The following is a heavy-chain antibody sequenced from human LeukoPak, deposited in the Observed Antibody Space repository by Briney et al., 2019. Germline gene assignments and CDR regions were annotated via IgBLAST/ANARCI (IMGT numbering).Heavy chain of an antibody. CDR3: ARAPQQLAIDY. J-gene: IGHJ4*02. CDR2: ISSSSYI. D-gene: IGHD6-13*01. V-gene: IGHV3-21*01. Sequence: PGGSLRLSCAASGFTFSSYSMNWVRQAPGKGLEWVSSISSSSYIYYADSVKGRFTISRDNAKNSLYLQMNSLRAEDTAVYYCARAPQQLAIDYWGQGTLVTVSS. CDR1: GFTFSSYS.